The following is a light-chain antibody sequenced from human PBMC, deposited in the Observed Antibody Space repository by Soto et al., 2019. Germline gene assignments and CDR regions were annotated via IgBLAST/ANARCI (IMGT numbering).Light chain of an antibody. J-gene: IGLJ3*02. CDR3: AAWDDSLSGVV. CDR1: SSDIGAGYR. CDR2: DNT. Sequence: QSVLTQPPSVSGAPGERVTISCTGSSSDIGAGYRVRWYQQVPGTAPKLLIYDNTNRPSGVSVRFSGSKSGTSASLAISGLQAEDEADYYCAAWDDSLSGVVFGGGTKLTVL. V-gene: IGLV1-40*01.